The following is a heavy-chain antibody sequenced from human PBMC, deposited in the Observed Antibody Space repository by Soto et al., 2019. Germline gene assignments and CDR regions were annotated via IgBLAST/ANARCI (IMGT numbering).Heavy chain of an antibody. CDR1: GCSISSYY. CDR2: IHHSGRT. V-gene: IGHV4-59*08. J-gene: IGHJ5*02. Sequence: SETLPLTCTFSGCSISSYYWSWIRQPTGKRLEYIGYIHHSGRTTYNPFLKSRVTISVDASKNQFSLRLNSVNAADTAVYYCATLPPRIEVTVLPIPTWGQGTLVTVSS. CDR3: ATLPPRIEVTVLPIPT. D-gene: IGHD2-15*01.